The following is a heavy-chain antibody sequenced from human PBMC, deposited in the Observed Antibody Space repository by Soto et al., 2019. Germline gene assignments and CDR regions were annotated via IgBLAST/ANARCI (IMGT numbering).Heavy chain of an antibody. CDR2: TIPIFGTA. CDR1: GCTLSGYA. D-gene: IGHD2-2*01. CDR3: ARDPVLQAAIGSHPYYYYGMDV. Sequence: YPVKVSGTASGCTLSGYAISWVRQAPGQPHQSTGGTIPIFGTANYAQKFQGRVTITADESTRTAYMELSSLRSEDAAVYYCARDPVLQAAIGSHPYYYYGMDVWGQGTPVTESS. J-gene: IGHJ6*01. V-gene: IGHV1-69*13.